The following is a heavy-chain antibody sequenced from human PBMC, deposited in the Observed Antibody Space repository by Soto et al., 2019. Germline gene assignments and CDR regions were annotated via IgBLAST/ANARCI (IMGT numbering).Heavy chain of an antibody. J-gene: IGHJ4*02. V-gene: IGHV1-2*02. Sequence: ASVKVSCKASGYTFTGYYMHWVRQAPGQGLEWMGWINPNSGGTNYAQKFQGRVTMTRDTSISTAYMELRSLRSDDTAVYYCARDRSTVTPRDYWGQGTLVTVSS. CDR3: ARDRSTVTPRDY. CDR1: GYTFTGYY. CDR2: INPNSGGT. D-gene: IGHD4-17*01.